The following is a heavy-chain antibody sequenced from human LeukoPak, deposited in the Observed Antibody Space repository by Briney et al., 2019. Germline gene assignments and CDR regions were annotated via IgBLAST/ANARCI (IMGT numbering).Heavy chain of an antibody. Sequence: SETLSLTCTVSGGSISSYTWAWIRQPPGKGLEWIGSIYYSGTTNYNPSLQSRVTKSVDTSKNQFSLKLTSVTAADTAVYYCAREKTIFGVAPWGQGTLVTVSS. CDR3: AREKTIFGVAP. D-gene: IGHD3-3*01. CDR2: IYYSGTT. J-gene: IGHJ5*02. CDR1: GGSISSYT. V-gene: IGHV4-59*12.